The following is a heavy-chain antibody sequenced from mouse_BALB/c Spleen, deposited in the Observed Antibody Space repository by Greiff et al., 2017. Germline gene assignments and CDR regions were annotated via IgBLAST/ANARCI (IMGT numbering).Heavy chain of an antibody. CDR1: GFNINDYY. J-gene: IGHJ4*01. CDR2: IDPENGNT. V-gene: IGHV14-1*02. CDR3: TRGGGNYVGYAMDY. Sequence: VQLLQSGAELVRPGALVKLSCKASGFNINDYYMHWVKQRPEQGLEWIGWIDPENGNTIYDPKFQGKASITADTSSNTAYLQLSSLTSEDTAVYYCTRGGGNYVGYAMDYWGQGTSVTVSS. D-gene: IGHD2-1*01.